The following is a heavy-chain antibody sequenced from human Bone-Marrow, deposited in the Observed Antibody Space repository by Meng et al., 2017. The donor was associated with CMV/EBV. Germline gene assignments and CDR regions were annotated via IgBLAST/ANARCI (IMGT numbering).Heavy chain of an antibody. Sequence: GGSLRLSCAASGFTFSSYSMNWVRQAPGKGLEWVSSISSSSSYIYYADSVKGRFTISRDNAKNSLYLQMNSLRAEDTAVYYCARDLRDIVVVPAAMAYYYYGMDVWGQATTVTFSS. CDR3: ARDLRDIVVVPAAMAYYYYGMDV. CDR1: GFTFSSYS. CDR2: ISSSSSYI. V-gene: IGHV3-21*01. J-gene: IGHJ6*02. D-gene: IGHD2-2*01.